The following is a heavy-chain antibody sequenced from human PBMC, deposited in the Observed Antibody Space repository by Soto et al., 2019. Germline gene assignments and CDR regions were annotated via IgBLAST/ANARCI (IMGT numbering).Heavy chain of an antibody. Sequence: QVQLVQSGAEVKKPGPSVKVSCKASGGTFSSYAISWGRQAPGQGLEWMGGIIPISETTNYAQKFQGRVTITADESKSTAYMELSSLRSEDTAVYYCARSQGSSTSLEIYYYYYYGMDVWGQGTTVTVSS. J-gene: IGHJ6*02. CDR1: GGTFSSYA. CDR2: IIPISETT. D-gene: IGHD2-2*01. V-gene: IGHV1-69*01. CDR3: ARSQGSSTSLEIYYYYYYGMDV.